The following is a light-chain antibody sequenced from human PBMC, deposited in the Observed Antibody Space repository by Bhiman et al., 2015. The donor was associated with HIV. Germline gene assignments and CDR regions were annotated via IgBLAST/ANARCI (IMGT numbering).Light chain of an antibody. CDR2: YSS. Sequence: SYELTQPPSVSVAPGKSASITCGGNNIESKSVHWYQKRPGQAPVLVIKYSSDRPSGIPERFSGSNSGNTATLTISGTQVEDESDYYCYSAADYRNWVFGGGTKLTVL. CDR1: NIESKS. CDR3: YSAADYRNWV. J-gene: IGLJ3*02. V-gene: IGLV3-21*01.